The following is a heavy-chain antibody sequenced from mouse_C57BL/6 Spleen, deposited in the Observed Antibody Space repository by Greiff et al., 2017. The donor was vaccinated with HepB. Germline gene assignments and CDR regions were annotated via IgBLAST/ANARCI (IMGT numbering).Heavy chain of an antibody. CDR1: GYTFTSYW. J-gene: IGHJ2*01. V-gene: IGHV1-50*01. CDR2: IDPSDSYT. Sequence: QVHVKQPGAELVKPGASVKLSCKASGYTFTSYWMQWVKQRPGQGLEWIGEIDPSDSYTNYNQKFKGKATLTVDTSSSTAYMQLSSLTSEDSAVYYCARQLRLLDYWGQGTTLTVSS. D-gene: IGHD3-2*02. CDR3: ARQLRLLDY.